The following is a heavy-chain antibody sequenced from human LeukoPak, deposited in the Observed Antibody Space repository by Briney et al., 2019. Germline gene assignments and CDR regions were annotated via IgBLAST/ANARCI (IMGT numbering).Heavy chain of an antibody. CDR2: INSDGSST. CDR3: AKEYGALGYFDY. J-gene: IGHJ4*02. V-gene: IGHV3-74*01. D-gene: IGHD1-26*01. CDR1: GFTFSSYW. Sequence: PGGSLRLSCAASGFTFSSYWMHWVRQAPGKGLVWVSRINSDGSSTNYADSVKGRFTISRDNSKNSLYLQMNSLRTEDTALYYCAKEYGALGYFDYWGQGTLVTVSS.